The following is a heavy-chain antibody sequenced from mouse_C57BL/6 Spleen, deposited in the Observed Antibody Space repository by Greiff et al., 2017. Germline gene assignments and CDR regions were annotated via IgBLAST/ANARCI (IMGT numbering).Heavy chain of an antibody. CDR2: IDPEDGVT. CDR3: AKPDYDHFDY. V-gene: IGHV14-2*01. D-gene: IGHD2-4*01. CDR1: GFNIKDYY. J-gene: IGHJ2*01. Sequence: VHVKQSGAELVKPGASVKLSCTASGFNIKDYYMHWVKQRTEQGLEWIGRIDPEDGVTKYAPKFQGKATITADTSSNTAYLQLSSLTSEDTAVYYCAKPDYDHFDYWGQGTTLTVSS.